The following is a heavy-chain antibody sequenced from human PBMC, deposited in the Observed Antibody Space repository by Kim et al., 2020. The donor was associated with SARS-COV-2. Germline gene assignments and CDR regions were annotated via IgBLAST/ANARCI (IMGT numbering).Heavy chain of an antibody. CDR1: GLSFSTSW. Sequence: GGSLRLSCAASGLSFSTSWMGWVRQAPGKGLEWAASIRADGSAQFYLDSVKGRLTTYRDNAQHSVSLQMNTLRAEDTAVYYCARYSIGSRSFDYWGQG. D-gene: IGHD2-21*01. CDR3: ARYSIGSRSFDY. V-gene: IGHV3-7*01. J-gene: IGHJ4*02. CDR2: IRADGSAQ.